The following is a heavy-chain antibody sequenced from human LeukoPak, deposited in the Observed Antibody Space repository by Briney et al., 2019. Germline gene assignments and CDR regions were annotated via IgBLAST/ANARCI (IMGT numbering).Heavy chain of an antibody. CDR3: ARAPSEIGGYYPEYFRH. CDR2: INSDGST. V-gene: IGHV3-74*01. J-gene: IGHJ1*01. CDR1: AFTFSSYC. Sequence: AGSLRLSSAAPAFTFSSYCTHWVRQAPGQGMVSVSRINSDGSTNYADSVKGRFTISRDNAKNTVSLQMNSLRAEDTGVYYCARAPSEIGGYYPEYFRHWGQGTLVTVSS. D-gene: IGHD3-22*01.